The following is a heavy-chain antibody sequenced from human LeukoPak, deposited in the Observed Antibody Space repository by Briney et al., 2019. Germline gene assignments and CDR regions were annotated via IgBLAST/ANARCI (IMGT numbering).Heavy chain of an antibody. J-gene: IGHJ4*02. CDR2: IYYSGST. D-gene: IGHD1-26*01. CDR3: AGGEWEPRCDY. V-gene: IGHV4-59*01. CDR1: GGSISSYY. Sequence: SETLSLTCTVSGGSISSYYWSWIRQPPGKGLEWIGYIYYSGSTNYNPSLKSRVTISVDTSKNQFSLKLSSVTAADTAVYYCAGGEWEPRCDYWGQGTLVTVSS.